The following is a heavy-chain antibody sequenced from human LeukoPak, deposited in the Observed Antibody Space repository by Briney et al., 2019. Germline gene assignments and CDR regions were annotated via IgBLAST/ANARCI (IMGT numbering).Heavy chain of an antibody. Sequence: GGSLRLSCVASGFTFSSYAMSWVRQAPGKGLEWVSAISGSGGSTYYADSVKGRFTISRDNSGNTLYLQMNSLRAEDTAIYYCAKDRSRATALGFDYWGQGTLVTVSS. CDR2: ISGSGGST. CDR3: AKDRSRATALGFDY. V-gene: IGHV3-23*01. CDR1: GFTFSSYA. J-gene: IGHJ4*02. D-gene: IGHD2-21*02.